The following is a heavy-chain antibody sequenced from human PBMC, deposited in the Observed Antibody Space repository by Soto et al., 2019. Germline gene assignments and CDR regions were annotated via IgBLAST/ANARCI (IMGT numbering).Heavy chain of an antibody. CDR2: VSFDGTNK. Sequence: QVQLVESGGGVVQPGMTLRLSCTASGFTFSSHGMHWVRQAPGKGLEWVAVVSFDGTNKNYAASVRGRFTMARDNSKNTLYLKMSSLRAEDTAVYYCANGDSSRFEHFQSWGQGTLVTVSS. D-gene: IGHD3-22*01. J-gene: IGHJ1*01. CDR3: ANGDSSRFEHFQS. CDR1: GFTFSSHG. V-gene: IGHV3-30*18.